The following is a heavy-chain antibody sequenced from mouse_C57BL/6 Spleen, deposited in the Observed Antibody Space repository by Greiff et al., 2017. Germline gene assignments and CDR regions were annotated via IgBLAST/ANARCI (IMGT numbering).Heavy chain of an antibody. Sequence: DVKLVESGAELVRPGASVKLSCTASGFNIKDDYMHWVKQRPEQGLEWIGWIDPENGDTEYASKFQGKATITADTSSNTAYLQLSSLTSEDTAVYYCTTDLGFAYWGQGTLVTVSA. J-gene: IGHJ3*01. V-gene: IGHV14-4*01. CDR2: IDPENGDT. CDR3: TTDLGFAY. CDR1: GFNIKDDY.